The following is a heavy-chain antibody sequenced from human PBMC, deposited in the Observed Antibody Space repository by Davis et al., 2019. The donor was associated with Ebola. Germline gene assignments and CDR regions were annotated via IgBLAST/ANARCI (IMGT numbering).Heavy chain of an antibody. Sequence: GESLKISCAASGFTFSSYGMHWVRQAPGKGLEWVAVISYDGSIKYYADSVKGRFTISRDNSKNTLYLQMNSLRAEDTAVYYCVKRGPDGAFDIWGQGTMVTVSS. CDR2: ISYDGSIK. J-gene: IGHJ3*02. D-gene: IGHD3-10*01. V-gene: IGHV3-30*18. CDR3: VKRGPDGAFDI. CDR1: GFTFSSYG.